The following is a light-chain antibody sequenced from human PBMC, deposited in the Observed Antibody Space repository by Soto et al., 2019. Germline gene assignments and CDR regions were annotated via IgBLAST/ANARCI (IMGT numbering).Light chain of an antibody. CDR2: DVS. CDR3: CSYAGSYTHYV. Sequence: QSALTQPRSVPGSPGQSVTISCTGTSSDVGGYEYVSWYQQHPGKAPKLMIYDVSKRPSGVPDRFSGSKSGNTASLTISGLQAEDEADYYCCSYAGSYTHYVFATGTKVTVL. J-gene: IGLJ1*01. V-gene: IGLV2-11*01. CDR1: SSDVGGYEY.